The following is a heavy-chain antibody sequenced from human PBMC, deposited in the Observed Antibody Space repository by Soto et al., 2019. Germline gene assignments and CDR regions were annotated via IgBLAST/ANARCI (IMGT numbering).Heavy chain of an antibody. J-gene: IGHJ5*02. CDR3: ARMVRRIAAAGTGVENWFDP. D-gene: IGHD6-13*01. CDR1: GGTFSSYT. CDR2: IIPILGIA. Sequence: SVKVSCKASGGTFSSYTISWVRQAPGQGLEWMGRIIPILGIANYAQKFQGRVTITADKSTSTAYMELSSLRSEDTAVYYCARMVRRIAAAGTGVENWFDPWGQGTLVTVSS. V-gene: IGHV1-69*02.